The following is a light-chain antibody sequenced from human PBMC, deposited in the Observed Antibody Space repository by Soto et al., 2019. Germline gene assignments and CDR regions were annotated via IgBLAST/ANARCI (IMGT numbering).Light chain of an antibody. CDR2: EAS. V-gene: IGKV1-33*01. Sequence: DIQMTQSPSSLSASVGDRVTITCQASQDISNYLNWYQQKPGKAPKLLIYEASNLDTGVPSRFSGSGSGTDFTFTISSLQTEDIAKYYCQHYDNLPLTFGGGTKVEIK. CDR3: QHYDNLPLT. J-gene: IGKJ4*01. CDR1: QDISNY.